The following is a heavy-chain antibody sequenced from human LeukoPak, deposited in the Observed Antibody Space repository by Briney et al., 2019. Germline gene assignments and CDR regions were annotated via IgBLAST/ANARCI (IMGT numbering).Heavy chain of an antibody. Sequence: PGGSLRLSCAASGFTVSSNYMSWVRQAPGKGLEWVSVFYSGDNTYYADSVKGRFTMSRDNSKNTLFLQMNSLRAEDTAFYYCARVPGLAAAGTPHFDYWGQGALVTVSS. CDR1: GFTVSSNY. V-gene: IGHV3-53*01. J-gene: IGHJ4*02. D-gene: IGHD6-13*01. CDR2: FYSGDNT. CDR3: ARVPGLAAAGTPHFDY.